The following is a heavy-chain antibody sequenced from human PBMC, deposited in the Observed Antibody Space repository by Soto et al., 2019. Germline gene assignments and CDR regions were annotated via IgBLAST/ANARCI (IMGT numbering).Heavy chain of an antibody. Sequence: QLQLQESGPGLVKPSETLSLTCTVSGGSLSSSSYYWGWIRQPPGKGLEWIGSIYYSGSTYYNPSLKSRVTISVDTSKNQFSLKLSSVTAADTAVYYCARRLIGAFDIWCQGTMVTVSS. CDR2: IYYSGST. D-gene: IGHD3-16*01. CDR3: ARRLIGAFDI. J-gene: IGHJ3*02. CDR1: GGSLSSSSYY. V-gene: IGHV4-39*01.